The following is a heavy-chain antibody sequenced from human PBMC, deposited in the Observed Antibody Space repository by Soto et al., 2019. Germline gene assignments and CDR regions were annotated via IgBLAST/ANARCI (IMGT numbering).Heavy chain of an antibody. CDR2: IYLGGSI. Sequence: QVQLQESGPGLVKPSETLSLTCNVSGASITSHYFAWIRQTPGRRLEWLGFIYLGGSINYIHSFSSRVIIAVDTSKNRFAVSLTSVTAADTAVYYCARARYNSIVFSLDSWGLGTLVTFSS. D-gene: IGHD3-16*02. V-gene: IGHV4-59*11. CDR3: ARARYNSIVFSLDS. J-gene: IGHJ5*01. CDR1: GASITSHY.